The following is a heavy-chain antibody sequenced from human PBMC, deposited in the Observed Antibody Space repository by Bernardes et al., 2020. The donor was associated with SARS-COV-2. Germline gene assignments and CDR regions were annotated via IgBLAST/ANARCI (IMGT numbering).Heavy chain of an antibody. D-gene: IGHD1-7*01. V-gene: IGHV4-39*02. CDR2: IYYSGST. J-gene: IGHJ4*02. CDR1: GGSISSSSYY. CDR3: ARDHDPLELADY. Sequence: SETLSLTCTVSGGSISSSSYYWGWIRQPPGKGLEWIGSIYYSGSTYYNPSLKSRVTISVDTSKNQFSLKLSSVTAADTAVYYCARDHDPLELADYWGQGTLVTVYS.